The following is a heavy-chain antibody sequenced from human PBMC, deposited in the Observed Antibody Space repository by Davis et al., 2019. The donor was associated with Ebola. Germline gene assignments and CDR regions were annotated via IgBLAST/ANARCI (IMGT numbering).Heavy chain of an antibody. D-gene: IGHD6-13*01. CDR2: IYYSGST. V-gene: IGHV4-59*08. Sequence: MPGGSLRLSCTVSGGSISSYYWSWIRQPPGKGLEWIGYIYYSGSTNYNPSLKSRVTISVDTSKNQFSLKLSSVTAADTAVYYCATWDNIAAAVTGIWYYYYGMDVWGQGTTVTVSS. CDR3: ATWDNIAAAVTGIWYYYYGMDV. CDR1: GGSISSYY. J-gene: IGHJ6*02.